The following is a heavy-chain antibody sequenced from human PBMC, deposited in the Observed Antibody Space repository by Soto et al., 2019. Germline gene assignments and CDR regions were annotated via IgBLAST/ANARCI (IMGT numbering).Heavy chain of an antibody. Sequence: QLQLQQWGAGLLKPSETLSLTCAVSGGSFRGYFWSWIRQSPAKGLEWIGEINDSGNTYYNPSFKSRLTISVDTSTSQISLRLTSVTAADSAVYYCQGGDFWGQVTRVTVSS. CDR3: QGGDF. D-gene: IGHD3-16*01. CDR2: INDSGNT. J-gene: IGHJ4*02. CDR1: GGSFRGYF. V-gene: IGHV4-34*01.